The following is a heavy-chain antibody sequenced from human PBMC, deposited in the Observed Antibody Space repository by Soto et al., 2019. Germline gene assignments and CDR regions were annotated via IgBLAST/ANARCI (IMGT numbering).Heavy chain of an antibody. V-gene: IGHV3-49*03. Sequence: GGSLRLSCTASGFTFGDYAMSWFRQAPGKGLEWVGFIRSKAYGGTTEYAASVKGRFTISRDDSKSIAYLQMNSLKTEDTAVYYCTRDEYSYGPVSYYGMDVWGQGTTVTVSS. CDR2: IRSKAYGGTT. CDR3: TRDEYSYGPVSYYGMDV. J-gene: IGHJ6*02. D-gene: IGHD5-18*01. CDR1: GFTFGDYA.